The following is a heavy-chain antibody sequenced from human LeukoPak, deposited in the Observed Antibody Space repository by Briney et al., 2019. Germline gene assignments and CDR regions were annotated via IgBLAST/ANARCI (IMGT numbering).Heavy chain of an antibody. J-gene: IGHJ3*02. D-gene: IGHD2-21*02. CDR2: ISGSGGST. V-gene: IGHV3-23*01. Sequence: GGSLRLSCAASGFTFSSYAMSWVRQAPGKGLEWVSAISGSGGSTYYADSVKGRFTISRDNSKNTLYLQMNSLRAEDTAVHYCAREKMVVTAIPGAFDIWGQGTMVTVSS. CDR3: AREKMVVTAIPGAFDI. CDR1: GFTFSSYA.